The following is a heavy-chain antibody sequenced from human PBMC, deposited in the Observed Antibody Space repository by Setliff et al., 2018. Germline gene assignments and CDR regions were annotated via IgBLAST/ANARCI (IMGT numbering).Heavy chain of an antibody. CDR1: GGPLNSYS. Sequence: ASVKVSCKASGGPLNSYSFSWVRQAPGQGLEWMGRIIPVLDITIYSQKFQGRVTITADKSTGIIYMELTSLRSDDTAVYYCARHPPPPNYFDIGALDSWGQGTLVTVSS. J-gene: IGHJ4*02. CDR2: IIPVLDIT. D-gene: IGHD3-22*01. V-gene: IGHV1-69*02. CDR3: ARHPPPPNYFDIGALDS.